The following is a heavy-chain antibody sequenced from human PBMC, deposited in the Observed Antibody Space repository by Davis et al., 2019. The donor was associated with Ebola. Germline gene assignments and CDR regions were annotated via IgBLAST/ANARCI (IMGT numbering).Heavy chain of an antibody. V-gene: IGHV4-59*08. Sequence: SETLSLTCTVSAGSMSNYYWSWIRQPPGGGLEWIVYVYSSGTTNYNPSLKSRVTISVDTSNNQFSLNLGSVTDADTAVDYCARGGVKLRDQWGQGTLVTVSS. CDR2: VYSSGTT. CDR3: ARGGVKLRDQ. D-gene: IGHD3-16*01. J-gene: IGHJ4*02. CDR1: AGSMSNYY.